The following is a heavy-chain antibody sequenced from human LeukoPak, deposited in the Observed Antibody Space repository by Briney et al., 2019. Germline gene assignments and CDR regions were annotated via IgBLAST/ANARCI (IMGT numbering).Heavy chain of an antibody. D-gene: IGHD4-17*01. CDR1: GFTFSSYA. J-gene: IGHJ4*02. V-gene: IGHV3-30*04. Sequence: QPGRSLRLSCAASGFTFSSYAMHWVRQAPGKGLEWVAVISYDGSNKYYADSVKGRFTISRDNSKNTLYLQMNSLRAEDTAVYYCARDEGYGDPLCDYWGQGTLVTVSS. CDR3: ARDEGYGDPLCDY. CDR2: ISYDGSNK.